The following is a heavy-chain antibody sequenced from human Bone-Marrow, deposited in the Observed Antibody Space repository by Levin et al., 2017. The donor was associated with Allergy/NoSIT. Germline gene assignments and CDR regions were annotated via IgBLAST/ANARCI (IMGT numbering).Heavy chain of an antibody. CDR1: GFTFSSYN. D-gene: IGHD6-19*01. CDR2: ISTSSRTI. Sequence: GESLKISCAASGFTFSSYNMNWVRQAPGKGLEWVSYISTSSRTIYYTDSVKGRFTISRDNAKNSLYLQMNGLRAEDTALYYCTRRTTGWSIDVWGQGTMVTVSS. V-gene: IGHV3-48*01. CDR3: TRRTTGWSIDV. J-gene: IGHJ3*01.